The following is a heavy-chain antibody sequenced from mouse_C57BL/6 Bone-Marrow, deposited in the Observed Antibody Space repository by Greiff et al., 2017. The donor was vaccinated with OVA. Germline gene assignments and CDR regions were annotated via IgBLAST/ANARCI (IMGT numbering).Heavy chain of an antibody. Sequence: EVQLVESGPVLVKPGPSVKISCKASGFTFTDYYMHWVKPSPGPSLEWIGLVYPYNGGTSYNQKFKGKATLTVDTSSSTAYMELSSLTSEDSAVYYCARRYGNDWYFDVWGTGTTVTVSS. D-gene: IGHD2-10*02. CDR3: ARRYGNDWYFDV. CDR2: VYPYNGGT. V-gene: IGHV1-36*01. CDR1: GFTFTDYY. J-gene: IGHJ1*03.